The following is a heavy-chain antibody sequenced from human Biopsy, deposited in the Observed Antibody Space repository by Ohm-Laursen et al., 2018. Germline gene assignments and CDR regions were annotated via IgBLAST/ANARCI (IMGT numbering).Heavy chain of an antibody. D-gene: IGHD3-22*01. CDR1: GGFISTYY. CDR2: IYNTGST. CDR3: ARDLPYYENSGYGAFDM. J-gene: IGHJ3*02. Sequence: SDTLSLTCTVSGGFISTYYWNWIRQPAGKALEWIGRIYNTGSTNYNPSLQSRVTMSVDTSKNQFSLKMSSMTAADTAVYYCARDLPYYENSGYGAFDMWGQGTMVTVSS. V-gene: IGHV4-4*07.